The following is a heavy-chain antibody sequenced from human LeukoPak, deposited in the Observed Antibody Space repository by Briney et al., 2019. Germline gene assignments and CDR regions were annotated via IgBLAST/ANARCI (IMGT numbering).Heavy chain of an antibody. V-gene: IGHV1-58*02. J-gene: IGHJ3*02. D-gene: IGHD2-2*02. CDR2: IVVGSGNT. Sequence: GASVKVSCKASGFTFTSSAMQWVRQARGQRLEWIGWIVVGSGNTNYAQKFQERVTITRDMSTSTAYMELSSLRSEDTAVYYCAADSVIPAAIKLGAFDIWGQGTMVTVSS. CDR1: GFTFTSSA. CDR3: AADSVIPAAIKLGAFDI.